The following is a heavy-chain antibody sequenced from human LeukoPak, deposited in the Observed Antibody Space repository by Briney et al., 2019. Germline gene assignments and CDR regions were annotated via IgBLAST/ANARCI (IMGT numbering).Heavy chain of an antibody. D-gene: IGHD5-18*01. V-gene: IGHV4-39*07. CDR1: RGSISSASYY. J-gene: IGHJ4*02. CDR2: IDNTGST. CDR3: ARGDRGQTYGYPDY. Sequence: SETLSLTCTVSRGSISSASYYWNWIRQSPGKGLEWVGSIDNTGSTYYTPSLKSRATISADTSKNQFSLKLNSVTAADTAVYYCARGDRGQTYGYPDYWGRGNLVTVSS.